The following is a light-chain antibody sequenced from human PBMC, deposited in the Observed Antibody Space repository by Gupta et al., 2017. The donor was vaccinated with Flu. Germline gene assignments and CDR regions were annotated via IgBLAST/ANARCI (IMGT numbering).Light chain of an antibody. Sequence: PSTLSAYVGDRVTITCRASQSVSSWVNWYQQKPGKAPNLLIYEASNLESGVPSRFSGSGSGTEFSLTISSLQPDDFATYYCQQYDSYSLTFGGGTKLEI. J-gene: IGKJ4*01. CDR3: QQYDSYSLT. V-gene: IGKV1-5*03. CDR1: QSVSSW. CDR2: EAS.